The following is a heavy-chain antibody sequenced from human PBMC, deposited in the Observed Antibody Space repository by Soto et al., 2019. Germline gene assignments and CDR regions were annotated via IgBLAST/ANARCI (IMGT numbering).Heavy chain of an antibody. CDR2: ISPDGIDI. D-gene: IGHD2-8*02. J-gene: IGHJ4*02. Sequence: GGSLRLSCVASQFTFRNYWMHWVRQAPGKGLVWVSRISPDGIDISNADSVKGRFTISRDNAKNTAYLQMNSLRAEDTAIYHCARATPVVGYDFWGLGTLVTVSS. V-gene: IGHV3-74*01. CDR3: ARATPVVGYDF. CDR1: QFTFRNYW.